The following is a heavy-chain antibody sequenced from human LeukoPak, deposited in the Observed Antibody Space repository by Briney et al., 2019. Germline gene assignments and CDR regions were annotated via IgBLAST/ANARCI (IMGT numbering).Heavy chain of an antibody. V-gene: IGHV3-7*01. CDR3: ARDEYCSSTSGSRHGWFDP. CDR1: GFTFSSYW. CDR2: IKQDGSEK. J-gene: IGHJ5*02. D-gene: IGHD2-2*01. Sequence: GGSLRLSCAASGFTFSSYWMSWVRQAPGKGLEWVAHIKQDGSEKYYVDSVKGRFTISRDNAKNSLYLQMNSLRAEDTAVYYCARDEYCSSTSGSRHGWFDPWGQGTLVTVSS.